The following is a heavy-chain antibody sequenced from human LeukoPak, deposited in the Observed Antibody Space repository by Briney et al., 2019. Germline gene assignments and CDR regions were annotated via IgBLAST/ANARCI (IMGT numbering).Heavy chain of an antibody. CDR2: IYPGDSDT. V-gene: IGHV5-51*01. CDR1: GYSFTSYW. J-gene: IGHJ4*02. CDR3: ARLKGHYGDYVGYFDY. Sequence: GESLKISCKGSGYSFTSYWIGWVRQMPGKGLEWMGIIYPGDSDTRYSPSFQGQVTISADKSISTAYLQWSSLKASDTAMYYSARLKGHYGDYVGYFDYWGQGTLVTVSS. D-gene: IGHD4-17*01.